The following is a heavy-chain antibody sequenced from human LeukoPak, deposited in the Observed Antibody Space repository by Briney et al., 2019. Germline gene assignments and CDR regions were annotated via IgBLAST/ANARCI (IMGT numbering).Heavy chain of an antibody. D-gene: IGHD2-8*01. V-gene: IGHV4-38-2*01. CDR3: AGITDARMVYSHAFDI. J-gene: IGHJ3*02. CDR2: IYHSGST. CDR1: GYSITSGYY. Sequence: SETLSLTCAVSGYSITSGYYWGWIRQPPGKGLEWIGSIYHSGSTYYNPSLKSRVTISVDTSKNQFSLKLSSVTAADTAVYYCAGITDARMVYSHAFDIWGQGTMVTVSS.